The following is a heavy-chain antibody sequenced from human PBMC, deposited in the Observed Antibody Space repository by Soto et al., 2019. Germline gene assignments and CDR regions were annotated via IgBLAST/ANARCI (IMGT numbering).Heavy chain of an antibody. Sequence: SLTCTVSGGSISSYCWSWIRQPPGKGLEWIGYIYYSGSTSYNPSLKSRVTISVDTSKNQFSLKLSSVTAADTAVYYCARRYGGNFEYWGQGTLVTVSS. CDR1: GGSISSYC. D-gene: IGHD1-26*01. CDR3: ARRYGGNFEY. J-gene: IGHJ4*02. V-gene: IGHV4-59*01. CDR2: IYYSGST.